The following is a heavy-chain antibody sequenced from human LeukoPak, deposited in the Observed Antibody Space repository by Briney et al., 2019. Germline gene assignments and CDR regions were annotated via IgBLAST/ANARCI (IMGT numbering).Heavy chain of an antibody. V-gene: IGHV4-30-4*01. CDR3: ARVASRYSSSFDY. Sequence: PSETLSLTCTVSGGSISSGDYYWSWIRQPPGKGLEWIGYIYYSGSTYYNPSLKSRVTISVDTSKNQFSLKLSSVTAADTAVYYCARVASRYSSSFDYWGQGTLVTVSS. CDR1: GGSISSGDYY. J-gene: IGHJ4*02. D-gene: IGHD6-13*01. CDR2: IYYSGST.